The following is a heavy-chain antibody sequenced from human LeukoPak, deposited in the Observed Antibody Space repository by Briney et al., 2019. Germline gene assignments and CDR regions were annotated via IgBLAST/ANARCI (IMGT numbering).Heavy chain of an antibody. D-gene: IGHD2-15*01. J-gene: IGHJ3*02. CDR1: GGSISSSSYY. Sequence: SETLSLTCTVSGGSISSSSYYWGWIRQPPGKGLAWIGSIYYSGSTYYNPSLKSRVTISVDTSKNQFSLKLSSVTAADTAVYYCARRWWAWWKLFRPSDAFDIWGQGTMVTVSS. CDR3: ARRWWAWWKLFRPSDAFDI. V-gene: IGHV4-39*01. CDR2: IYYSGST.